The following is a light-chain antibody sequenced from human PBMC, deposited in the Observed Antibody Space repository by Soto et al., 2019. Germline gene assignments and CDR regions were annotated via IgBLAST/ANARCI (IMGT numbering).Light chain of an antibody. CDR1: TSYVGGYNY. V-gene: IGLV2-14*01. J-gene: IGLJ1*01. Sequence: QSALTQPASVSGSPGQSTTISCTGTTSYVGGYNYFSWYQQLPGKAPKLMIYDVSNRPSGVSNRFSGSKSGNTASLTISGLQAEDEADYYCSSYTSSSPYVFGTGTKVTVL. CDR3: SSYTSSSPYV. CDR2: DVS.